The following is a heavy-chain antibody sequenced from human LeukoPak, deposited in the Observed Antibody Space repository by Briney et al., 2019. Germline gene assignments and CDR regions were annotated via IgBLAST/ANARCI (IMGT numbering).Heavy chain of an antibody. J-gene: IGHJ5*02. V-gene: IGHV4-39*07. CDR3: ARRVVVVAATRGWFDP. Sequence: PSETLSLTCTVDGGSISSSSYYWGWIRQPPGKGLEWIGSIYYSGSTYYNPSLKSRVTISVDTSKNQFSLKLSSVTAADTAVYYCARRVVVVAATRGWFDPWGQGTLVTVSS. CDR1: GGSISSSSYY. D-gene: IGHD2-15*01. CDR2: IYYSGST.